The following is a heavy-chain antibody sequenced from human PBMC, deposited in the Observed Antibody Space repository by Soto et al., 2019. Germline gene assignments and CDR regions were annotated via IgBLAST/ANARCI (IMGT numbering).Heavy chain of an antibody. J-gene: IGHJ4*02. CDR2: IYYSGST. Sequence: QVQLQESGPGLVKPSQTLSLTCTVSGGSISSGGYYWSWIRQHPGKGLEWIGYIYYSGSTYYNPSLKIRVTISVDTSKNQFSLKLSSVTAADTAVYYCARSHPYYYGSLPYFDYWGQGTLVTVSS. CDR3: ARSHPYYYGSLPYFDY. D-gene: IGHD3-10*01. V-gene: IGHV4-31*03. CDR1: GGSISSGGYY.